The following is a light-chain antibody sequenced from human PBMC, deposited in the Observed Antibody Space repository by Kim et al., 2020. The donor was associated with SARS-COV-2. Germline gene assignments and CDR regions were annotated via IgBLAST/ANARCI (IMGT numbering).Light chain of an antibody. CDR3: QQRSNWLLT. CDR1: QSVSSY. V-gene: IGKV3-11*01. CDR2: DAS. Sequence: EIVLTQSPATLSLSPGERATLSCRASQSVSSYLAWYQQKPGQAPRLLIYDASNRATGIPARFSGSGSGTEFTLTISSLEPEDFAVYYCQQRSNWLLTFGEGTKVDIK. J-gene: IGKJ4*01.